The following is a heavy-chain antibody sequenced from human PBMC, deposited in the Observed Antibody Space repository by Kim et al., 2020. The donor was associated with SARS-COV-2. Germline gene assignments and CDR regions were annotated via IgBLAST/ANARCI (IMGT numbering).Heavy chain of an antibody. Sequence: ASVKVSCKASGYTFTSYGISWVRQAPGQGLEWMGWISAYNGNTNYAQKLQGRVTMTTDTSTSTAYMELRSLRSDDTAVYYCARSRGSGDYYYDSSGYSLQEFDPWGQGTLVTVSS. J-gene: IGHJ5*02. CDR1: GYTFTSYG. V-gene: IGHV1-18*04. CDR3: ARSRGSGDYYYDSSGYSLQEFDP. CDR2: ISAYNGNT. D-gene: IGHD3-22*01.